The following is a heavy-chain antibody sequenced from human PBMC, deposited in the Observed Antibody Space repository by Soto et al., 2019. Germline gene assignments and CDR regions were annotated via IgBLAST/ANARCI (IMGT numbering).Heavy chain of an antibody. CDR3: ARASATTVVTSPYY. CDR2: ISSSGSA. Sequence: GGSLRLSCVASGFTFSDYFMTWIRQAPGKGLQWVSYISSSGSANYADSVKGRFTTSRDNAKNSLYLQMNSLRVEDTAVYYCARASATTVVTSPYYWGQGTLVTVS. V-gene: IGHV3-11*05. D-gene: IGHD4-17*01. J-gene: IGHJ4*02. CDR1: GFTFSDYF.